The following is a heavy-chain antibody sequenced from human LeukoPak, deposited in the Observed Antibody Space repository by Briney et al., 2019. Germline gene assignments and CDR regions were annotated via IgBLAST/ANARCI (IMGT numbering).Heavy chain of an antibody. CDR3: ASLQTPDYYYYYMDV. V-gene: IGHV3-21*01. D-gene: IGHD4-11*01. CDR2: VSSSSSYI. Sequence: AGGSLRLSCAASGFTFSTYAMNWVRQAPGKGLEWVSSVSSSSSYIYYADSVKGRFTISRDNAKNSLYLQMNSLRAEDTAVYYCASLQTPDYYYYYMDVWGKGTTVTVSS. CDR1: GFTFSTYA. J-gene: IGHJ6*03.